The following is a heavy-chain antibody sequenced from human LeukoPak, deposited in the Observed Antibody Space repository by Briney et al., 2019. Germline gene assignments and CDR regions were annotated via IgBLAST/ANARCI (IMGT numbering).Heavy chain of an antibody. D-gene: IGHD5-12*01. CDR3: AREADIVATGYNEALDY. CDR2: ISSSSSYI. Sequence: GGSLRLSCAASGFTFSSYSMNWVRQAPGKGLEWVSSISSSSSYIYYADSVKGRFTISRDNAKNSLYLQMNSLRAEDTAVYYCAREADIVATGYNEALDYWGREPWSPSPQ. V-gene: IGHV3-21*01. J-gene: IGHJ4*02. CDR1: GFTFSSYS.